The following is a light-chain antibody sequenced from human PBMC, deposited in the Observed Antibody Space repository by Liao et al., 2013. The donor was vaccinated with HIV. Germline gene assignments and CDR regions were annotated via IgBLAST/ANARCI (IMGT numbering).Light chain of an antibody. Sequence: SYVLTQPPSVSVAPGKTATITCGGNNIGRKSVHWYQQKPAQAPVLVIHYDTDRPSGIPERFFGSNSGNTATLTISGTQAMDEADYYCQAWHNGGVFGGGTKLTVL. CDR1: NIGRKS. J-gene: IGLJ3*02. CDR2: YDT. V-gene: IGLV3-21*01. CDR3: QAWHNGGV.